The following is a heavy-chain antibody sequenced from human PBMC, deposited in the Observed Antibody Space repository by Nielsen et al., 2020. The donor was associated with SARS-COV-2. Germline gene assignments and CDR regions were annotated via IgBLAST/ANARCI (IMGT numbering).Heavy chain of an antibody. J-gene: IGHJ3*02. D-gene: IGHD2-15*01. V-gene: IGHV3-23*01. Sequence: GESLKISCAASGFTFSSYAMSWVRQAPGKGLEWVSAISGSGGDTYYADSVKGRFTISRDNSKNTLYLPMNSLRAEDTAVYYCAKDLRYCTGGSCYRLLGLDAFDIWDQGTMVTVSS. CDR3: AKDLRYCTGGSCYRLLGLDAFDI. CDR1: GFTFSSYA. CDR2: ISGSGGDT.